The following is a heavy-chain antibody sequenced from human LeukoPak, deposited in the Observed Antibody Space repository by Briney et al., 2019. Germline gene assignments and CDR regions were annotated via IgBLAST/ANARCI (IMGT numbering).Heavy chain of an antibody. CDR2: ISSSSSYI. V-gene: IGHV3-21*01. J-gene: IGHJ4*02. CDR3: ARERSSPYCSSTSCYLEDHFDY. D-gene: IGHD2-2*01. Sequence: GGSLRLSCAASGFTFSSYSMNWVRQAPGKGLEWVSSISSSSSYIYYADSVKGRFTISRDNAKNSLYLRMNSLRAEDTAVYYCARERSSPYCSSTSCYLEDHFDYWGQGTLVTVSS. CDR1: GFTFSSYS.